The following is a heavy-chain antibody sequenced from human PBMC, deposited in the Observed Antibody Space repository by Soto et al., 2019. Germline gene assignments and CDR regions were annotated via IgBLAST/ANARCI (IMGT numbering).Heavy chain of an antibody. Sequence: LRLSCAASGFTFSSYGMHWVRQAPGKGLEWVAVIWYDGSNKYYADSVKGRFTISRDNSKNTLYLQMNSLRAEDTAVHYCARSIAVADPYYYYGMDVWGQGTTVTVSS. CDR1: GFTFSSYG. CDR3: ARSIAVADPYYYYGMDV. V-gene: IGHV3-33*01. CDR2: IWYDGSNK. J-gene: IGHJ6*02. D-gene: IGHD6-19*01.